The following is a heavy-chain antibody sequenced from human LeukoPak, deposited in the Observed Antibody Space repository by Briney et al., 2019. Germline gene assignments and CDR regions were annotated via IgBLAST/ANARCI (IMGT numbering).Heavy chain of an antibody. D-gene: IGHD2-21*01. Sequence: QPGGSLRLSCAASGFSFGNYAMSWVRQAPGKGLQWVSQISGTGGATWYAGFARDRFTISRDNSKKTLYLQMSGLRVEDTAMYYCGKGPRDTYGTNWFVSWGQGTLLIVSS. J-gene: IGHJ5*01. CDR3: GKGPRDTYGTNWFVS. V-gene: IGHV3-23*01. CDR1: GFSFGNYA. CDR2: ISGTGGAT.